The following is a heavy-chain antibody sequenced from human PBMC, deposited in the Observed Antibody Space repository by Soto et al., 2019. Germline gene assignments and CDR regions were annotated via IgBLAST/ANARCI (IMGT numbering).Heavy chain of an antibody. J-gene: IGHJ6*02. V-gene: IGHV4-30-4*01. CDR1: GGSISSGDYY. Sequence: SETLSLTCTVSGGSISSGDYYWSWIRQPPGKGLEWIGYIYYSGSTYYNPSLKSRVTISVDTSKNQFSLKLSSVTAADTAVYYCARDRYDSSYYYYYGMDVWGQGTTVTVSS. CDR3: ARDRYDSSYYYYYGMDV. D-gene: IGHD3-22*01. CDR2: IYYSGST.